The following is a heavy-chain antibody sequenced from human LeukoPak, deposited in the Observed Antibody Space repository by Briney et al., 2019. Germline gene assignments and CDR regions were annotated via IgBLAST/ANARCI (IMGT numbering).Heavy chain of an antibody. D-gene: IGHD3-22*01. Sequence: GGSLRLSCAASGFTFSSYGVHWVRQAPGKGLEWVAVISYDGSNKYYADSVKGRFTISRDNSKNTLYLQMNSLRAEDTAVYYCAKYLAMIATWGAFDIWGQGTMVTVSS. CDR2: ISYDGSNK. CDR3: AKYLAMIATWGAFDI. V-gene: IGHV3-30*18. CDR1: GFTFSSYG. J-gene: IGHJ3*02.